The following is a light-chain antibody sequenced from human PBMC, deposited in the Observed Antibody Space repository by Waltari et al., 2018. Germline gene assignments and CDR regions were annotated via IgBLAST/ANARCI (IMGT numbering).Light chain of an antibody. CDR1: QSVLYNSNNFDY. Sequence: DIVMTQSPDSLAVSLGERATINCRSSQSVLYNSNNFDYLAWYQQKPGQPPKLLFFWAATRESGAPDRFSVSGSGTDFTLTISSLQAEDVAVYYCQQYYNAPLTFGGGTKVEIK. CDR3: QQYYNAPLT. J-gene: IGKJ4*01. CDR2: WAA. V-gene: IGKV4-1*01.